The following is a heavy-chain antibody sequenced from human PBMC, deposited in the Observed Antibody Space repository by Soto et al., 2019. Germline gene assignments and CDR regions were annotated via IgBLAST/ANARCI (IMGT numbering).Heavy chain of an antibody. J-gene: IGHJ5*02. CDR3: ARGVAGPLHWFDP. V-gene: IGHV1-3*01. CDR1: GYTFTGYY. D-gene: IGHD6-19*01. CDR2: INAGNGNT. Sequence: GASVKVSCKASGYTFTGYYMHWVRQAPGQGLEWMGWINAGNGNTKYSQKFQGRVTITRDTSASTAYMELSSLRSEDTAVYYCARGVAGPLHWFDPWGQGTLVTVSS.